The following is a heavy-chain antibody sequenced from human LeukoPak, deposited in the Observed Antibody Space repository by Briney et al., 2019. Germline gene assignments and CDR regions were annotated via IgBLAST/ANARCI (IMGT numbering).Heavy chain of an antibody. CDR3: AKDLVIHYYDSSGYCFDS. Sequence: GGSLRLSCAASGFTFSSYAMTWVRQAPGKGLEWVSGISGSGGGTYYADSVKGRFTISRDYSTNTLYLQMNSLTAEDTAVYYCAKDLVIHYYDSSGYCFDSWGQGTLVTVSS. J-gene: IGHJ4*02. CDR2: ISGSGGGT. V-gene: IGHV3-23*01. CDR1: GFTFSSYA. D-gene: IGHD3-22*01.